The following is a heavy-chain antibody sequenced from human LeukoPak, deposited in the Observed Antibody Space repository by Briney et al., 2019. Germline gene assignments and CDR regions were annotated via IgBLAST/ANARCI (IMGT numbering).Heavy chain of an antibody. Sequence: GGSLRLSCAASGFTVSSNYMSWVRQAPGKGLEWVSVIYSGGSTYYADSVKGRFTISRDNSKNTLYLQMNSLRAEDTAVYYCARVTITKVRGARENYMDVWGKGTTVTISS. J-gene: IGHJ6*03. V-gene: IGHV3-53*01. CDR3: ARVTITKVRGARENYMDV. D-gene: IGHD3-10*01. CDR1: GFTVSSNY. CDR2: IYSGGST.